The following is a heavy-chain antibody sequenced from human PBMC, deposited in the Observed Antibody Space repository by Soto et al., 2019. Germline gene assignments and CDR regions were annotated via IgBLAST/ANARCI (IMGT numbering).Heavy chain of an antibody. V-gene: IGHV3-23*01. CDR2: ISGSGGST. J-gene: IGHJ4*02. CDR1: GFTFSSYA. CDR3: AKGRTYRRSSGGMDY. Sequence: EVQLLESGGGLVQPGGSLRLSCAASGFTFSSYAMSWVRQAPGKGLEWVSDISGSGGSTYYADSVKGRFTISRDNSKNTLYLQMNSLRAEDTAVYYCAKGRTYRRSSGGMDYWGQGTLVTVSS. D-gene: IGHD6-6*01.